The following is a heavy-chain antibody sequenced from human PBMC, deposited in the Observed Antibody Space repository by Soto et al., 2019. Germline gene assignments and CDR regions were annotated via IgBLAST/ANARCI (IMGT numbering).Heavy chain of an antibody. D-gene: IGHD2-21*02. J-gene: IGHJ6*02. CDR2: ISTRSDI. CDR1: GFTFSGYS. V-gene: IGHV3-21*01. CDR3: AREETAWPLAYGLDV. Sequence: LILSCAASGFTFSGYSMNWVRQAPGKGLGWVASISTRSDIYYADSVKGRFTISRDNAKNSMSLQMNSLRAEDTAVYYCAREETAWPLAYGLDVWGQGTTVTVSS.